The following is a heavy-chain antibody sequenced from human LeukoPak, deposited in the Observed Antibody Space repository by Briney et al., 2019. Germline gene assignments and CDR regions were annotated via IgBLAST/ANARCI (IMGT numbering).Heavy chain of an antibody. D-gene: IGHD3-3*01. CDR1: GFTFSSYG. Sequence: GGSLRLSCAASGFTFSSYGMHWVRQAPGKGLEWVSAISGSGGSTYYADSVKGRFTISRDNSKNTLYLQMNSLRAEDTAVYYCAKDWEDFWDYWGQGTLVTVSS. V-gene: IGHV3-23*01. CDR2: ISGSGGST. J-gene: IGHJ4*02. CDR3: AKDWEDFWDY.